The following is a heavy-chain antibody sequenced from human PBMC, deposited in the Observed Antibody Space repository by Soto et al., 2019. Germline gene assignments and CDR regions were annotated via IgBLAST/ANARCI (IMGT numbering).Heavy chain of an antibody. CDR1: GFTFSSYA. V-gene: IGHV3-30-3*01. CDR2: ISYDGSNK. Sequence: GGSLRLSCAASGFTFSSYAMHWVRQAPGKVLEWVAVISYDGSNKYYADSVKGRFTISRDNSKNTLYLQMNSLRAEDTAVYYCARDLDSGYLEGGSRGIDYWGQGTLVTVSS. D-gene: IGHD5-12*01. J-gene: IGHJ4*02. CDR3: ARDLDSGYLEGGSRGIDY.